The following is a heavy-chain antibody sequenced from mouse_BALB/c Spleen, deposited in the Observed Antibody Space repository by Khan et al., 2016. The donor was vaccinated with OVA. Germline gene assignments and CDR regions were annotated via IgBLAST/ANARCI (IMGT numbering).Heavy chain of an antibody. CDR3: TRGATCCFDF. J-gene: IGHJ1*01. V-gene: IGHV1-63*02. D-gene: IGHD3-1*01. Sequence: QVQLQQSGAELVRPGTSVKISCKASGYTFTNYWLGWVKQRPGHGLEWIGDIYPGVGYIYYTEKFKGRATLTAGTSYSTAYLRIGGLASEDSAVYFCTRGATCCFDFWGAGTTVTVSS. CDR2: IYPGVGYI. CDR1: GYTFTNYW.